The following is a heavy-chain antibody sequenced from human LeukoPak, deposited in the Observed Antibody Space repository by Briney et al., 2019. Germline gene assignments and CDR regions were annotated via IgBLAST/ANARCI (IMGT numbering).Heavy chain of an antibody. Sequence: PGGSLRLSCAASGFTVSSNYMSWVRQAPGKGLEWVSVIYSGGSTYYADSVKGRFTISRGNSKNTLYLQMNSLRAEDTAVYYCARLDYYDSSGYFDYWGQGTLVTVSS. CDR3: ARLDYYDSSGYFDY. J-gene: IGHJ4*02. D-gene: IGHD3-22*01. V-gene: IGHV3-66*01. CDR1: GFTVSSNY. CDR2: IYSGGST.